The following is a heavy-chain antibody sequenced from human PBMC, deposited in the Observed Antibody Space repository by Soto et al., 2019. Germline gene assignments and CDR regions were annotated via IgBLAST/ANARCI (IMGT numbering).Heavy chain of an antibody. V-gene: IGHV4-59*08. Sequence: SETLSLTCTVSGGSISSYYWSWIRQPPGKGLEWIGYIYYSGSTNYNPSLKSRVTISVDTSKNQFSLKLSSVTAADTAVYYCARLHYSLELEVGTNWFDPWGQGTLVTVSS. CDR2: IYYSGST. CDR1: GGSISSYY. D-gene: IGHD1-7*01. CDR3: ARLHYSLELEVGTNWFDP. J-gene: IGHJ5*02.